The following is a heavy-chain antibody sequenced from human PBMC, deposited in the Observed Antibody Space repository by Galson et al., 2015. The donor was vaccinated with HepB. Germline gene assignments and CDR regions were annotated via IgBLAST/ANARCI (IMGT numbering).Heavy chain of an antibody. Sequence: SVKVSCKASGGTFSSYGMSWVRQAPGQGLEWMGGIIPVFGTANYAQKFQGRVTITADESTSTAYMELRSLRSEDTAVYYCARGSTFLSGDWFTPSATYGDTRDYFDNWGQGTLVTVSS. CDR1: GGTFSSYG. D-gene: IGHD2-21*02. V-gene: IGHV1-69*13. CDR3: ARGSTFLSGDWFTPSATYGDTRDYFDN. CDR2: IIPVFGTA. J-gene: IGHJ4*02.